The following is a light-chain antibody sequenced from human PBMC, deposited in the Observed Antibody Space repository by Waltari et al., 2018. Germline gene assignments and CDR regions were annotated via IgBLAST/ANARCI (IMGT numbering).Light chain of an antibody. CDR3: QQYGSTSAYT. V-gene: IGKV4-1*01. Sequence: IVMTQSPDSLAVSLGGRATITCKSSESLLHSDNHKNFLAWFQQRPGQPPRLLIYWASSRESGVPERFTGGGSGTEFSLTIDNVQTEDAAIYHCQQYGSTSAYTFGQGTRLEI. J-gene: IGKJ2*01. CDR1: ESLLHSDNHKNF. CDR2: WAS.